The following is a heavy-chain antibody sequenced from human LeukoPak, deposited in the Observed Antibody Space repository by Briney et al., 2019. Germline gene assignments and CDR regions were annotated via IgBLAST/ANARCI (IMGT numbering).Heavy chain of an antibody. D-gene: IGHD2-21*02. Sequence: GSLRLLLSTPGIPFSSFGMHWVRQSPGKGLEWVAVISYDGSNKYYADSVKGRFTISRDNSMNTVYLQMNSLRPEDTAVYYCAKDLRDDYYFDYWGQGTLVTVSS. J-gene: IGHJ4*02. CDR1: GIPFSSFG. CDR3: AKDLRDDYYFDY. V-gene: IGHV3-30*18. CDR2: ISYDGSNK.